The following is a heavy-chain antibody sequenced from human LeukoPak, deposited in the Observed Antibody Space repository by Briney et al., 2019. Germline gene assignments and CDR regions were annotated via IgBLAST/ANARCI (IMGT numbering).Heavy chain of an antibody. CDR3: ARLYSSSSGLFDS. CDR2: IDWDDAK. J-gene: IGHJ4*02. CDR1: GFSLNTSGMC. V-gene: IGHV2-70*11. Sequence: SGPTLVNPTQTLTLTCTFSGFSLNTSGMCVVWIRQPPRKTLEWLARIDWDDAKYYSTSLKTRLTISKDTSKNQVVLTMTNMDPVDTATYYCARLYSSSSGLFDSWGQGTLVTVSA. D-gene: IGHD6-6*01.